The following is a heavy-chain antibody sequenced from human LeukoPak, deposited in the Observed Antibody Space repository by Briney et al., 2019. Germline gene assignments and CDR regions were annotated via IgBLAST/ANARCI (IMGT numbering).Heavy chain of an antibody. CDR3: ARGETNRYSSSG. D-gene: IGHD6-6*01. CDR1: GGSFSGYY. J-gene: IGHJ4*02. CDR2: INHSGRT. V-gene: IGHV4-34*01. Sequence: KPSETLSLTCAVYGGSFSGYYWSWIRQPPGKGLEWMGEINHSGRTNYNPSLKRGATISVETTKNHFSLQLSSGTDADTAVYYCARGETNRYSSSGWGQGTLVTVSS.